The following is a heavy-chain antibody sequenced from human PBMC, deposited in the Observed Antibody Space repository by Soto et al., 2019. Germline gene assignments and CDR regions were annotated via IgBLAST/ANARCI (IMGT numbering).Heavy chain of an antibody. CDR2: MNPNSGNT. Sequence: QVQLVQSGAEVKKPGASVKVSCKASGYTFTSYDINWVRQATGQGLEWMGWMNPNSGNTGYAQKFQGRVTMTRNTSTSTAYMELSSLRSEDTAVYYCARGPSSGWYGGAVSVDYWGQGTLVTVSS. CDR3: ARGPSSGWYGGAVSVDY. J-gene: IGHJ4*02. CDR1: GYTFTSYD. V-gene: IGHV1-8*01. D-gene: IGHD6-19*01.